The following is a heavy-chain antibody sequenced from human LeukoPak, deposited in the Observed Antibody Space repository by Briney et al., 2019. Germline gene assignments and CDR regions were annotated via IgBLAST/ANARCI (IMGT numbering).Heavy chain of an antibody. Sequence: GASVKVSCKASGGTFSSYAISWVRQAPGQGLEWMGRIIPILGIANYAQKFQGRVTITADTSTSTAYMELSSLRSEDTAVYYCARSSSPRITMVRGGGVAFDYWGQGTLVTVSS. CDR1: GGTFSSYA. CDR2: IIPILGIA. CDR3: ARSSSPRITMVRGGGVAFDY. V-gene: IGHV1-69*04. D-gene: IGHD3-10*01. J-gene: IGHJ4*02.